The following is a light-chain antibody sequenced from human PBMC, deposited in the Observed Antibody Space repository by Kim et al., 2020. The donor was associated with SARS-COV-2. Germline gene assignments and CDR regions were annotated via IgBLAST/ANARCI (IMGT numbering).Light chain of an antibody. Sequence: SSELTQDPAVSVALGQTVRITCQGDSLRSYYASWYQQKPGQAPVLVIYGKNNRPSGIPDRFSGSSSGNTASLTITGAQAEDEADYYCNSRDSSGNHQVVFGGGTQRTVL. CDR1: SLRSYY. CDR3: NSRDSSGNHQVV. V-gene: IGLV3-19*01. CDR2: GKN. J-gene: IGLJ2*01.